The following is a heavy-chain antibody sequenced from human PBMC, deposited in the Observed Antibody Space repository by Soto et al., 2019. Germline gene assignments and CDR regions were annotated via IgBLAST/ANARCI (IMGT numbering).Heavy chain of an antibody. Sequence: GGSLRLSCAASGLTFSSYSMNWVRQAPGKGLEWVSYISSSSSTIYYADSVKGRFTISRDNAKNSLYLQMNSLRDEDTAVYYCVQGDYYYYGMDVWGQGTTVTVSS. CDR2: ISSSSSTI. V-gene: IGHV3-48*02. CDR1: GLTFSSYS. CDR3: VQGDYYYYGMDV. J-gene: IGHJ6*02.